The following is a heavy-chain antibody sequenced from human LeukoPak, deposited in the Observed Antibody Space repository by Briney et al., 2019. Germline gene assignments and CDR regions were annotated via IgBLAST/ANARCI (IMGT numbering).Heavy chain of an antibody. CDR3: ATLPGGWGSSL. CDR1: GFTFSSYS. Sequence: GGSLRLSCAASGFTFSSYSMNWVRQAPGKGLEWVPSISSSSSYIYYADSVKGRFTISRDNAKNSLYLQMNSLRAEDTAVYYCATLPGGWGSSLWGQGTLVTVSS. D-gene: IGHD7-27*01. V-gene: IGHV3-21*01. J-gene: IGHJ4*02. CDR2: ISSSSSYI.